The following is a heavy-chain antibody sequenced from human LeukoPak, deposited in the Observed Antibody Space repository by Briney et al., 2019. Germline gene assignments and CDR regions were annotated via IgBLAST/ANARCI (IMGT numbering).Heavy chain of an antibody. CDR2: ISAYNGNT. D-gene: IGHD3-22*01. J-gene: IGHJ6*02. CDR1: GYTFTSYG. CDR3: ARRYDSSGYYLFSYYYGMDV. V-gene: IGHV1-18*01. Sequence: ASVKVSCKASGYTFTSYGISWVRQAPGQGLEWMGWISAYNGNTDYAQKLQGRVTMTTDTSTSTAYMELRSLRSDDTAVYYCARRYDSSGYYLFSYYYGMDVWGQGTTVTVSS.